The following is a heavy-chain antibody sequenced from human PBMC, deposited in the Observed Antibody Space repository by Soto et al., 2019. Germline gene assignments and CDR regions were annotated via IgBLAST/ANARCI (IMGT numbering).Heavy chain of an antibody. Sequence: GGSLRLSCAASGFTFSYYYMSWIRQAPGKGLEWVSYISSSGSTIYYADSVKGRFTISRDNAKNSLYLQMNSLRAEDTAVYYCARYVDTAMVEYYGMDVWGQGTTVTVSS. CDR3: ARYVDTAMVEYYGMDV. D-gene: IGHD5-18*01. CDR1: GFTFSYYY. J-gene: IGHJ6*02. CDR2: ISSSGSTI. V-gene: IGHV3-11*01.